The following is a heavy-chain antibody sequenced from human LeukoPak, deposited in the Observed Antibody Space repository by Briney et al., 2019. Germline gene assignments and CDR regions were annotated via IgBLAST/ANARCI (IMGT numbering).Heavy chain of an antibody. CDR3: ARAGYYGDYYFDY. CDR2: ISSSGRTI. J-gene: IGHJ4*02. V-gene: IGHV3-11*01. Sequence: GGSLRLSCAASGFTFSDYYMSWIRQAPGKGLEWVSYISSSGRTIYYADSVKGRFTISRDNAKNSLYLQMNSLRVEDTALYYCARAGYYGDYYFDYWGQGTLVTVSS. CDR1: GFTFSDYY. D-gene: IGHD4-17*01.